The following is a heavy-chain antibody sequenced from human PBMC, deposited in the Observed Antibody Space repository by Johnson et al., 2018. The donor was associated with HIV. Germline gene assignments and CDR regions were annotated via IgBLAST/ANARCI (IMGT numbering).Heavy chain of an antibody. V-gene: IGHV3-11*04. D-gene: IGHD6-13*01. CDR2: ISSSGSTI. J-gene: IGHJ3*02. Sequence: QVQLVESGGGLVKPGGSLRLSCAASGFTFSDYYMSWIRQAPGKGLEWVSYISSSGSTIYYADSVKGRFTISRDNAKKSLFLQMNSLRAEDPAVYCRGRRGRGSSWYDLVSWGQGTMVSVSS. CDR3: GRRGRGSSWYDLVS. CDR1: GFTFSDYY.